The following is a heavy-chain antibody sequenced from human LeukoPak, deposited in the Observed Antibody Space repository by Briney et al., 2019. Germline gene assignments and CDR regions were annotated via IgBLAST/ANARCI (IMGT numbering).Heavy chain of an antibody. D-gene: IGHD3-22*01. CDR1: GGTFSRFT. V-gene: IGHV1-69*01. CDR2: ITPIFGTA. Sequence: ASVKVSCKASGGTFSRFTISWVRQAPGQGFEWMGGITPIFGTANFAQKFQGRVSITADGSTSTAFMELSSLRSEDTAVYYCAREWGLESSGYYYAYWGQGTLVTVSS. J-gene: IGHJ4*02. CDR3: AREWGLESSGYYYAY.